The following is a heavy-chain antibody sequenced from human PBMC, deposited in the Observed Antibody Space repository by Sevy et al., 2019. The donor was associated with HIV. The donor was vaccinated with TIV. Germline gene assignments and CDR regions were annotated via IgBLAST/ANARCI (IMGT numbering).Heavy chain of an antibody. J-gene: IGHJ3*02. CDR3: ARDRRSNYYDSSGYYPDAFDI. CDR2: ISYDGSNK. Sequence: GGSLRLSCAASGFTFSSYAMHWVRQAPGKGLEWVAVISYDGSNKYYADPVKGRFTISRDNSKNTLYLQMNSLRAEDTAVYYCARDRRSNYYDSSGYYPDAFDIWGQGTMVTVSS. CDR1: GFTFSSYA. D-gene: IGHD3-22*01. V-gene: IGHV3-30-3*01.